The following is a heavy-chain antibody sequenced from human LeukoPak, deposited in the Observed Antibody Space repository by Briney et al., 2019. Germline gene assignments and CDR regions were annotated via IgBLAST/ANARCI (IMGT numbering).Heavy chain of an antibody. D-gene: IGHD1-1*01. Sequence: PGESLRLSCAASGFTVSSNYMSWVRQAPGKGLEWVSVIYSGGSTYYTDSVKGRFTISRDNSKYTLYLQMNSLRAEDTAVYYCARDATGTTEDAFDIWGQGTMVTVSS. V-gene: IGHV3-53*01. CDR2: IYSGGST. CDR1: GFTVSSNY. CDR3: ARDATGTTEDAFDI. J-gene: IGHJ3*02.